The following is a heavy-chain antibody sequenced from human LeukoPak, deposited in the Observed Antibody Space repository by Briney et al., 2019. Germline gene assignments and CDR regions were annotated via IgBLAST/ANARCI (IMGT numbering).Heavy chain of an antibody. CDR3: ARDLTGWLRYYNWFDP. J-gene: IGHJ5*02. D-gene: IGHD5-12*01. Sequence: NSSATLSLTCTVSGGSISSGSYYWSWIRQPAGKGLEWIGRIYTSGSTNYNPSLKSRVTISVGTSKNQFSLKLSSVTAADTAVYYCARDLTGWLRYYNWFDPWGQGTLVTVSS. CDR1: GGSISSGSYY. V-gene: IGHV4-61*02. CDR2: IYTSGST.